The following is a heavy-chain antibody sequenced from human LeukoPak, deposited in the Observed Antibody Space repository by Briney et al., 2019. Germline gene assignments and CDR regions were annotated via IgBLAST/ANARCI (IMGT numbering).Heavy chain of an antibody. Sequence: GGSLRLSCTASGFTFGDYAMSWFRQAPGKGLEWVTFIRSKAYGGTTEYAASVKGRFTISRDDSKRIAYLQMNSLKTEDTAVYYCTTYFDILTGYPPVDSWGQGTLVTVS. CDR2: IRSKAYGGTT. CDR1: GFTFGDYA. J-gene: IGHJ4*02. D-gene: IGHD3-9*01. CDR3: TTYFDILTGYPPVDS. V-gene: IGHV3-49*03.